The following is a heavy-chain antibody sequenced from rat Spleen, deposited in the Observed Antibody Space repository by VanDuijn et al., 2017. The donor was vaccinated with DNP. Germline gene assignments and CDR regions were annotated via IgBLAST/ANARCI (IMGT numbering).Heavy chain of an antibody. D-gene: IGHD1-4*01. Sequence: EVQLVESGGGLVQPGRAMKLSCAASGFTFSNSDMAWVRQTPAKGLEWVASISSSGGTTYYRDSVKGRFTISRDNAKSTLYLQMNSLRSEDTATYYCTRVPAGDYWYFDFWGPGTMVTVSS. CDR2: ISSSGGTT. V-gene: IGHV5-25*01. CDR1: GFTFSNSD. J-gene: IGHJ1*01. CDR3: TRVPAGDYWYFDF.